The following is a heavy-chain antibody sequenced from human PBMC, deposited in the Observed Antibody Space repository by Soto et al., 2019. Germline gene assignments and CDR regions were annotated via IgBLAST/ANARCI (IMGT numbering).Heavy chain of an antibody. Sequence: GGSLRLSCGATGFDFGDYYMSWVRQAPGKGLEWISYIGSTGGTIYYADSVKGRFTISRDNSKKSLYLQMKNLRVDDTAMYFCVKGEDDFGAIVFHFWGQGTLVTVSS. CDR2: IGSTGGTI. CDR3: VKGEDDFGAIVFHF. V-gene: IGHV3-11*01. D-gene: IGHD4-17*01. CDR1: GFDFGDYY. J-gene: IGHJ4*02.